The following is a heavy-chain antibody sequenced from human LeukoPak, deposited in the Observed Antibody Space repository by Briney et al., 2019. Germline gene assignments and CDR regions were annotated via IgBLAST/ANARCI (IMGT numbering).Heavy chain of an antibody. Sequence: PSETLSLTCTVSGGSISSYYWSWIRQPPGKGLEWIGYIYTSGSTNYNPSLKSRVTVSVDTSKNQFSLKLSSVTAADTAVYYCARHAGGYCSSTSCYTGHFQHWGQGTLVTVSS. J-gene: IGHJ1*01. CDR2: IYTSGST. V-gene: IGHV4-4*09. D-gene: IGHD2-2*02. CDR3: ARHAGGYCSSTSCYTGHFQH. CDR1: GGSISSYY.